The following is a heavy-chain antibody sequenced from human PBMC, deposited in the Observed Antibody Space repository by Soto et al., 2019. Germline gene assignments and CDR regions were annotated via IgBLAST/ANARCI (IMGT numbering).Heavy chain of an antibody. J-gene: IGHJ4*02. D-gene: IGHD3-22*01. V-gene: IGHV4-30-4*01. Sequence: ASETLSLTCTVSGGSISSGDYYWSWIRQPPGKGLEWIGYIYYSGSTYYNPSLKSRVTISVDTSKNQFSLKLSSVTAEDTAVYYCAKAAYYDSPYFDYWGQGTLVTVSS. CDR1: GGSISSGDYY. CDR2: IYYSGST. CDR3: AKAAYYDSPYFDY.